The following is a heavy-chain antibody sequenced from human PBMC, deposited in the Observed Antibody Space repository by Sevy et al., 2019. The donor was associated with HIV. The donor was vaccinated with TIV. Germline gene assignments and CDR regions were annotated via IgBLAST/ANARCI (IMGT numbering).Heavy chain of an antibody. CDR1: GFTFSSYA. CDR2: ISFDGRNK. D-gene: IGHD2-21*02. CDR3: ARVGVSYCTDDCYHRFDY. V-gene: IGHV3-30*09. Sequence: GGSLRLSCSASGFTFSSYALLWVRQAPGKGLEWVSLISFDGRNKYYSDSVKGRLAISRDESKTTLFLQMESLRTEDTAIYDRARVGVSYCTDDCYHRFDYWGRRTLVTVSS. J-gene: IGHJ4*02.